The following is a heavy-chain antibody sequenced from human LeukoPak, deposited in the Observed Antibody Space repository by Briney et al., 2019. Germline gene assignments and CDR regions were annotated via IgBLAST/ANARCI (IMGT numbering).Heavy chain of an antibody. J-gene: IGHJ6*04. CDR2: INHSGST. V-gene: IGHV4-34*01. Sequence: SETLSLTCAVYGGSFSGYYWSWIRQPPGKGLEWIGEINHSGSTNYNPSLKSRVTISVDTSKNQFSLKLSSVTAADTAVYYCARGLRHNDVWGKGTTVPVSS. CDR1: GGSFSGYY. CDR3: ARGLRHNDV. D-gene: IGHD2-21*02.